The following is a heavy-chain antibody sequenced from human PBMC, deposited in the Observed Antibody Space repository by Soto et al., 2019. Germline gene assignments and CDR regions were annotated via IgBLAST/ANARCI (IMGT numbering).Heavy chain of an antibody. CDR3: ARSGRQDDAYGNQFYFDY. Sequence: ASVKVSCKASGYTFTSYGISWVRQAPGQGLEWMGWISAYNGNTNYAQKLQGRVTMTTDTSTSTAYMELRSLRSDDTAVYYCARSGRQDDAYGNQFYFDYWGQGTMVTVSS. J-gene: IGHJ4*02. D-gene: IGHD4-4*01. V-gene: IGHV1-18*01. CDR2: ISAYNGNT. CDR1: GYTFTSYG.